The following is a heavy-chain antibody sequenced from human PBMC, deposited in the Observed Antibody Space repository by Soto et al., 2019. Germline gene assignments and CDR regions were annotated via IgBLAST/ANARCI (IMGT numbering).Heavy chain of an antibody. D-gene: IGHD6-19*01. J-gene: IGHJ4*02. CDR2: ISGSGGRTT. V-gene: IGHV3-23*01. CDR1: GFTFSNYA. Sequence: PGGSLRLSCAASGFTFSNYAMSWVRQVPGKGLEWVSSISGSGGRTTYYAGSVKGRFTISRDNSENTVYLQMNSLRAEDTAVYYCARAPEQRPVDYWGQGRRVTVPS. CDR3: ARAPEQRPVDY.